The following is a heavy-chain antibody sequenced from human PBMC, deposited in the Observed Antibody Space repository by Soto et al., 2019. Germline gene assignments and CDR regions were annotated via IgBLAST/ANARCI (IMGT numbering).Heavy chain of an antibody. V-gene: IGHV3-23*01. Sequence: GGSLRLSCAASEFTFSNYAMSWVRQAPGKGLEWVSSIRDNGGTTYYADSVKGRFTISRDNAKNSLYLQMNSLRAEDTAVYYCARDHPVLRYFDWLPYIDYWGQGTLVTVSS. J-gene: IGHJ4*02. D-gene: IGHD3-9*01. CDR3: ARDHPVLRYFDWLPYIDY. CDR2: IRDNGGTT. CDR1: EFTFSNYA.